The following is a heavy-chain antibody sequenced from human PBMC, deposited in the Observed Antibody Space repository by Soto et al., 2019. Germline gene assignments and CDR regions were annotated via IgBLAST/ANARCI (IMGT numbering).Heavy chain of an antibody. J-gene: IGHJ4*02. CDR2: ISGSVGSA. CDR3: AKTSPAYSGSYLTPDY. CDR1: GFTFILYA. Sequence: GGSRVRSCSASGFTFILYAMSWVRQAPGKGLEWVSAISGSVGSAYYADSVKGRFTISRDNSKNTLYLQMNSLRAEDTAVYYCAKTSPAYSGSYLTPDYWGQGTLVNVS. V-gene: IGHV3-23*01. D-gene: IGHD1-26*01.